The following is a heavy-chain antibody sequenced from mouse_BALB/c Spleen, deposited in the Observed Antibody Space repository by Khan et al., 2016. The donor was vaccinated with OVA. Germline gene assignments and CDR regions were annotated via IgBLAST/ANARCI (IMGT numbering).Heavy chain of an antibody. J-gene: IGHJ2*01. CDR2: TNPTNGRT. D-gene: IGHD1-1*01. V-gene: IGHV1S81*02. Sequence: QVQLQQPGAELVKAGASVKMSCKASGYTFTSYWMHWVKQRLGQGLEWFAETNPTNGRTYYNEKFKSKATLTVDKSSSTAYMLLSGPTFEDSAVYDCARIKHIVATYFDYWGQGTMLTVSS. CDR3: ARIKHIVATYFDY. CDR1: GYTFTSYW.